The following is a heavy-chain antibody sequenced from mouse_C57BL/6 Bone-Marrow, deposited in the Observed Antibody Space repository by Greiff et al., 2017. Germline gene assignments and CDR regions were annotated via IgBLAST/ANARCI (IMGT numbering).Heavy chain of an antibody. Sequence: VQLQQSVAELVRPGASVKLSCTASGFNIKNTYMHWVKQRPEQGLEWIGRIDPANGNTKYAPKFQGKATITADTSSNTAYRQLSSLTSEDTAIDYCARREVTTVVPFAYWGQGTLVTVSA. V-gene: IGHV14-3*01. CDR2: IDPANGNT. D-gene: IGHD1-1*01. J-gene: IGHJ3*01. CDR1: GFNIKNTY. CDR3: ARREVTTVVPFAY.